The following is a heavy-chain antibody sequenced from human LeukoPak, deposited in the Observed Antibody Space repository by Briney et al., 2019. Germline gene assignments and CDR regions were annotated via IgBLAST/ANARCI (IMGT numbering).Heavy chain of an antibody. Sequence: GGSLRLSCAASGFTFSTYWMRWVRQAPGKGLEWVANIKQDGSEKYYVDSVKGRFTLSRENAKTSLYLQMNSLSAEDTAVYYCARGPSSWYLHLGDQYYMDVWGKGTTVTVSS. V-gene: IGHV3-7*01. J-gene: IGHJ6*03. CDR1: GFTFSTYW. D-gene: IGHD6-13*01. CDR3: ARGPSSWYLHLGDQYYMDV. CDR2: IKQDGSEK.